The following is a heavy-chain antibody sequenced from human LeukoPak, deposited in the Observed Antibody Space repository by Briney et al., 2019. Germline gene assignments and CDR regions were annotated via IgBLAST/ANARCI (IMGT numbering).Heavy chain of an antibody. CDR2: IYTRGIT. J-gene: IGHJ4*02. D-gene: IGHD3-9*01. CDR1: GGSISSSSCY. Sequence: SETLSLTCTVSGGSISSSSCYWDWIREPPGKWLEWIGSIYTRGITNYNPSLKGRVTIAVDTSKNQCSLKLSSVTAADTAVYYCARGGDYDILTGYEYLDYWGQGTLVTVSS. CDR3: ARGGDYDILTGYEYLDY. V-gene: IGHV4-39*07.